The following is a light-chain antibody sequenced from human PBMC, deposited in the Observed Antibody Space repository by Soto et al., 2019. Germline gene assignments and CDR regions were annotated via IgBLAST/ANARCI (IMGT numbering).Light chain of an antibody. CDR3: QQYGSSPPYT. J-gene: IGKJ2*01. CDR2: GSS. Sequence: EVVLTQSPGTLSLSPGERASLSCRASQSVSNNYLAWYQQKPGQSPKLLIFGSSDRATGIPDRFSGSGSGTDFTLTISRLETEDFALYYCQQYGSSPPYTFGQGTKLEIK. V-gene: IGKV3-20*01. CDR1: QSVSNNY.